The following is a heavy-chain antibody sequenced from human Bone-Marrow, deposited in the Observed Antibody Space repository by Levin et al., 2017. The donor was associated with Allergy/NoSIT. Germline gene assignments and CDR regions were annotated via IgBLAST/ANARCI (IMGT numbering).Heavy chain of an antibody. D-gene: IGHD3-10*01. CDR2: IDPNTGAT. CDR3: AMAVMVEVAYPSYDY. CDR1: GYTFTTYS. J-gene: IGHJ4*02. Sequence: ASVKVSCKTSGYTFTTYSIHWVRQAPGQGPEWMGRIDPNTGATNYAQKFQGRVTVNRDTSIRTAYMELTGLTSDDTAVYYCAMAVMVEVAYPSYDYWGQGVPVTVSS. V-gene: IGHV1-2*02.